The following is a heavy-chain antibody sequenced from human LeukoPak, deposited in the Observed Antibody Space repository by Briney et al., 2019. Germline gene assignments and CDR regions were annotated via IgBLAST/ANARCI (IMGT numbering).Heavy chain of an antibody. CDR2: ISSSGSSI. V-gene: IGHV3-11*01. Sequence: GGSLRLSCAASGFTFSDYNMNWIRQAPGKGLEWVSYISSSGSSIYYADSVKGRFTISRDNAKNSLYLQMNSLRAEDTAVYYCARDSHSLADNWGQGTLVTVSS. D-gene: IGHD2-15*01. CDR1: GFTFSDYN. CDR3: ARDSHSLADN. J-gene: IGHJ4*02.